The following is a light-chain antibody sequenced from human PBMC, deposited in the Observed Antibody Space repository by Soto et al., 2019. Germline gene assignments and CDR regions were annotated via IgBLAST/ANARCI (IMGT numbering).Light chain of an antibody. CDR2: AAS. J-gene: IGKJ4*01. CDR1: QGISSY. Sequence: AIRMTQSPSSFSASTGDRVTITCRASQGISSYLPWYQQKPGKAPKLLVYAASTLQSGVPSRFSGSGSGTDFTLTISCLQSDDFATYYCQQYYSYLPFGGGTKVEIK. V-gene: IGKV1-8*01. CDR3: QQYYSYLP.